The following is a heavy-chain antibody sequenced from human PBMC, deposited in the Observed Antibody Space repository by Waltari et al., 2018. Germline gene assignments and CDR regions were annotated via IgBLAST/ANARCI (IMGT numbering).Heavy chain of an antibody. CDR2: SKSKPDGGTT. CDR1: GFTFSNAW. CDR3: TTAHPREG. V-gene: IGHV3-15*01. J-gene: IGHJ4*02. Sequence: EVQLVESGGGLVKPGGSLRLSCAASGFTFSNAWMSWVRQAPGKGRVLVGRSKSKPDGGTTDYAAPVKGRFTISRDDSKNTLYLQMNSLKTEDTAVYYCTTAHPREGWGQGTLVTVSS.